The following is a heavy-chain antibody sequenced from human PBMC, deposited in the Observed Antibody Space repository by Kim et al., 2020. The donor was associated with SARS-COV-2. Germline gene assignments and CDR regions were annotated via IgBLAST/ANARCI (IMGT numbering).Heavy chain of an antibody. Sequence: GGSLILSCAASGFTFSTYWMHWVRQAPGKGLVWVSRIKSDGRGTNYAESVKGRFTISRDNAKNTLYLQMNSLRSEDTALYYCARINCGGDCWTKDWYFDL. V-gene: IGHV3-74*01. CDR3: ARINCGGDCWTKDWYFDL. D-gene: IGHD2-21*02. CDR2: IKSDGRGT. J-gene: IGHJ2*01. CDR1: GFTFSTYW.